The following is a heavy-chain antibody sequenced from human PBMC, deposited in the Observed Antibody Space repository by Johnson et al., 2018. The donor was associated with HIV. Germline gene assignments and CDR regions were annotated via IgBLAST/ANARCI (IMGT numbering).Heavy chain of an antibody. Sequence: QVQLVESGGGVVQPGRSLRLSCAASGFTFSSYGMHWVRQAPGKGLEWVSVISYDGSNKNYADSVKGRFTISRDNSKNTLYLQMNTLRAEDTAVYYWGGVGRTGSAFDMWGLGTMVTVSS. V-gene: IGHV3-30*03. CDR3: GGVGRTGSAFDM. D-gene: IGHD1-26*01. CDR2: ISYDGSNK. CDR1: GFTFSSYG. J-gene: IGHJ3*02.